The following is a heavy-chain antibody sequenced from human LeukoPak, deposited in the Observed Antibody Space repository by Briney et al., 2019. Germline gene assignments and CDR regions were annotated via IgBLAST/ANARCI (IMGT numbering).Heavy chain of an antibody. Sequence: PSETLSLTCTVSGGSISSGSYYWSWIRQPAGKGLEWIGRIYTSGSTNYNPSLKSRVTISVDASKNQFSLKLISVTAADTAVYYCARDPPGYSSSWHAFEIWRQGTMVTVSS. CDR2: IYTSGST. CDR3: ARDPPGYSSSWHAFEI. V-gene: IGHV4-61*02. J-gene: IGHJ3*02. CDR1: GGSISSGSYY. D-gene: IGHD6-13*01.